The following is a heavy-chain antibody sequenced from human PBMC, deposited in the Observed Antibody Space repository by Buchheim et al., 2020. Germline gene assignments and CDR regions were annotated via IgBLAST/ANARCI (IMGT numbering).Heavy chain of an antibody. Sequence: QVQVVESGGGVVQPGRSLRLSSAASGFTFSSYAFHWVRQAPGKGLEWVAVISGDGSNEYYADSVKGQFTISRDNSKNTLYLQMNSLRAEDTAVYYCARGIADFSSTWFDYWGQGTL. CDR3: ARGIADFSSTWFDY. V-gene: IGHV3-30-3*01. D-gene: IGHD6-13*01. CDR1: GFTFSSYA. CDR2: ISGDGSNE. J-gene: IGHJ5*01.